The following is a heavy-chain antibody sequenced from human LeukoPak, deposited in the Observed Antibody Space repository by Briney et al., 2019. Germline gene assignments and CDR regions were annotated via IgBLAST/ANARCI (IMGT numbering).Heavy chain of an antibody. CDR3: AKRRGAAAAGTNYDY. D-gene: IGHD6-13*01. CDR1: GFTFSSYA. V-gene: IGHV3-23*01. CDR2: ISGSGAST. Sequence: PGGSLRLSCAASGFTFSSYAMSWVRHAPGRGLEWVSAISGSGASTYYADSVKGRFTISRDNSRNTLYLQMNSLRAEDTAIYYCAKRRGAAAAGTNYDYWGQGTLVTVSS. J-gene: IGHJ4*02.